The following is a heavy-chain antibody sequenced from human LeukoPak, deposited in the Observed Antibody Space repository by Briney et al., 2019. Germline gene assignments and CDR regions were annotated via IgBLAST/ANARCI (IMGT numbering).Heavy chain of an antibody. Sequence: GGSLRLSCAASGLTLSSYAMSWVRQAPGKGLEWVSTVSGGGGSTWYADSVKGRFTISRDNSKNTLYLQMNSLRAEDTAVYYCATYVRGDFDYWGQGTLVTVSS. CDR2: VSGGGGST. CDR1: GLTLSSYA. V-gene: IGHV3-23*01. D-gene: IGHD3-10*02. J-gene: IGHJ4*02. CDR3: ATYVRGDFDY.